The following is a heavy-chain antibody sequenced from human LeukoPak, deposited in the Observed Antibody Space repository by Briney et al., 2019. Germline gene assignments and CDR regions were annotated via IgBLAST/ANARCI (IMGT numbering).Heavy chain of an antibody. CDR1: GFIFSSYT. J-gene: IGHJ6*03. Sequence: GGSLRLSCAASGFIFSSYTMNWVRQAPGKGLEWVSYITSSSRMIYYADSVKGRFTIPRDNAKNSLYLQLNSLRAEDTAVYYCAREAVATSTTIYYYYYMDVWGKGTTVTVSS. V-gene: IGHV3-48*01. D-gene: IGHD5-12*01. CDR2: ITSSSRMI. CDR3: AREAVATSTTIYYYYYMDV.